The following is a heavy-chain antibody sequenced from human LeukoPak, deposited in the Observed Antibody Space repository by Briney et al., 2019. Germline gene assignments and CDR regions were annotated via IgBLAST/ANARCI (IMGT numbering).Heavy chain of an antibody. CDR2: IYYRGST. CDR3: ARGEFSSNLGWFDP. CDR1: GGSISSYY. Sequence: SETLSLTCTVSGGSISSYYWSWNRQPPGKGLGWIGYIYYRGSTNYNPSLKSRVTISVDTSKNQFSLKLSSVTAADTAVYYCARGEFSSNLGWFDPWGQGTLVTVSS. J-gene: IGHJ5*02. V-gene: IGHV4-59*01. D-gene: IGHD6-6*01.